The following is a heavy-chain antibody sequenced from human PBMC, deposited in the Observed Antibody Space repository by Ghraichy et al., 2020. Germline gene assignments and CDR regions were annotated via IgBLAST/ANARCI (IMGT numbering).Heavy chain of an antibody. Sequence: SETLSLTCTVSGYSIRSGYFWGWIRQPPGKGLEWIGRIYHSGNTHYNPSLTSRVIISVDTSKNQFSLRLSSVTAADTAGYYCATLAVAGPLDYWGQGALVTVSS. CDR1: GYSIRSGYF. CDR3: ATLAVAGPLDY. J-gene: IGHJ4*02. V-gene: IGHV4-38-2*02. CDR2: IYHSGNT. D-gene: IGHD6-19*01.